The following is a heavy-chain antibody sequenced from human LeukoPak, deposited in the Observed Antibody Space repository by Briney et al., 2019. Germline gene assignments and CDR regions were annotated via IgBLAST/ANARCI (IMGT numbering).Heavy chain of an antibody. V-gene: IGHV4-59*01. CDR3: ATVAPSGNWFDP. D-gene: IGHD1-1*01. Sequence: PSETLSLTCTVSDGYISSDYWSWIRQPPGKGLEWIGYIYYSGSTNYNPSLKSRVTISIDTSKNQFSLILSSVTAADTAVYYCATVAPSGNWFDPWGQGTLVTISS. J-gene: IGHJ5*02. CDR1: DGYISSDY. CDR2: IYYSGST.